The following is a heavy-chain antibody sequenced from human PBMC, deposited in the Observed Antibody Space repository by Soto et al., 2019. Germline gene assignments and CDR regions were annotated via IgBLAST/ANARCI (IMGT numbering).Heavy chain of an antibody. CDR2: INPSDGST. CDR3: AGEYLSGGSRGPAP. Sequence: ASVKVSCKASGYTFTSYYMHWVRQAPGQGLEWMGIINPSDGSTLYAQRFQGRVTMTRDTSTTTVYMDLSSLRSEDTAVYYCAGEYLSGGSRGPAPGGKGTLVPVS. CDR1: GYTFTSYY. D-gene: IGHD2-15*01. V-gene: IGHV1-46*01. J-gene: IGHJ5*02.